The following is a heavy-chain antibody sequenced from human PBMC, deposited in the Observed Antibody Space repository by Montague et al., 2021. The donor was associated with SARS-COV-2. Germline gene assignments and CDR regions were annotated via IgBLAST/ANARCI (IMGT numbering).Heavy chain of an antibody. D-gene: IGHD1-14*01. CDR2: IDTHGSTK. J-gene: IGHJ3*02. Sequence: SLRLSCAASGFTFSRYWMHLFRQAPGKGLVWVSRIDTHGSTKNYADSGKGRFTNSRDNAKSTLYLQMNSLRAEDTAVYYCARRENHAFDIWGQGTMVTVSS. V-gene: IGHV3-74*01. CDR1: GFTFSRYW. CDR3: ARRENHAFDI.